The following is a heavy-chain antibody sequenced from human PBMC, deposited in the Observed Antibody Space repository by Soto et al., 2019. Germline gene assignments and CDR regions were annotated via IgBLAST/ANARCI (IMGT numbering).Heavy chain of an antibody. CDR3: ARGPYYYDSSGYGY. V-gene: IGHV3-11*01. J-gene: IGHJ4*02. CDR1: GFTFSDYY. D-gene: IGHD3-22*01. Sequence: GGFLRLSCAASGFTFSDYYMRWIRQAPGKGLEWVSYISSSGSTIYYADSVKGRFTISRDNAKNSLYLQMNSLRAEDTAVYYCARGPYYYDSSGYGYWGQGTLVTVSS. CDR2: ISSSGSTI.